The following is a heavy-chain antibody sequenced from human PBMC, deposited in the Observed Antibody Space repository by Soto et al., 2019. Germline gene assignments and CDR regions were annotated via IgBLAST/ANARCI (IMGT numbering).Heavy chain of an antibody. V-gene: IGHV3-74*01. D-gene: IGHD6-13*01. J-gene: IGHJ4*02. Sequence: GGSLRLSCAASGFTFSIYWMHWVRQAPGKGLVWVSRINGDGSSTSYADSVKGRFTISRDNAKNTLYLQMNSLRAEDTAVYYCARAQYSSSWTIDYWGQGTLVTVSS. CDR2: INGDGSST. CDR1: GFTFSIYW. CDR3: ARAQYSSSWTIDY.